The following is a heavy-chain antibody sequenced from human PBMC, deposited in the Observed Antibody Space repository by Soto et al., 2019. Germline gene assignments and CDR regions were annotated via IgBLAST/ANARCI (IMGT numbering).Heavy chain of an antibody. CDR1: GASIRSTDYY. D-gene: IGHD2-21*02. CDR2: VYYTGST. V-gene: IGHV4-30-4*01. J-gene: IGHJ5*02. Sequence: SETLSLTCTVAGASIRSTDYYWSWIRQAPGKGLEWIGYVYYTGSTYYNPSLMSRLTISVDTSKNQFSLKLTSVTAAETAVYYXVRTAREGAVAPHWFDRWGQGTQVTVSS. CDR3: VRTAREGAVAPHWFDR.